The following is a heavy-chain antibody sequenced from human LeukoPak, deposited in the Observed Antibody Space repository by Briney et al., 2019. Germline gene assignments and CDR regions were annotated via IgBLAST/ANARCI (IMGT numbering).Heavy chain of an antibody. V-gene: IGHV1-46*01. Sequence: ASVKVSCKASGYTFTSYYMHWVRQAPGQGLEWMGIINPSGGSTSYAQKFQGRVTMTRDMSTSTVYMELSSLRSDDTAVYYCARAYGSGSLDYWGQGTLVTVSS. CDR2: INPSGGST. J-gene: IGHJ4*02. CDR3: ARAYGSGSLDY. CDR1: GYTFTSYY. D-gene: IGHD3-10*01.